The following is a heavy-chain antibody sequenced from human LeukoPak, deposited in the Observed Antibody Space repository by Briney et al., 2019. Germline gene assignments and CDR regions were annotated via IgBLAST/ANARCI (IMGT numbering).Heavy chain of an antibody. V-gene: IGHV1-46*01. CDR2: MNPSGGST. J-gene: IGHJ4*02. CDR3: ARGGMGIQLWPFDY. D-gene: IGHD5-18*01. CDR1: GYTFTSYG. Sequence: GASVKVSCKASGYTFTSYGISWVRQAPGQGLEWMGIMNPSGGSTAYAQKFQGRVTMTRDTSTSTVYMELSSLRSEDTAVYYCARGGMGIQLWPFDYWGQGTLVTVSS.